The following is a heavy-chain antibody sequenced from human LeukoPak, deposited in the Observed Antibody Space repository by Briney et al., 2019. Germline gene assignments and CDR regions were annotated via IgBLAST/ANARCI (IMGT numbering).Heavy chain of an antibody. V-gene: IGHV5-51*01. CDR2: IYPGDSDT. CDR3: ARRIRRNDFWSGYYPYYFDY. J-gene: IGHJ4*02. Sequence: GESLKISCKGSGYSFTSYWIGWVLQMPGKDLEWMGIIYPGDSDTRYSPSFQGQVTISADKSISTAYLQWSSLKASDTAMYYCARRIRRNDFWSGYYPYYFDYWGQGTLVTVSS. CDR1: GYSFTSYW. D-gene: IGHD3-3*01.